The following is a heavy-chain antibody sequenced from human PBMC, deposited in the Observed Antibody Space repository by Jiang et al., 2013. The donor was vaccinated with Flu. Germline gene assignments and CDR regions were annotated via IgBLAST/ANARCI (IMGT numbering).Heavy chain of an antibody. V-gene: IGHV1-69*01. J-gene: IGHJ6*03. CDR1: GGTLSRNT. CDR3: ARDQGHYYYYYMDV. Sequence: PGSSVKVSCKASGGTLSRNTISWVRQAPGQGLEWMGGIIPIFGTANYAQKFRGRVTITADVSTSTAYMELSSLRSEDTAVYYCARDQGHYYYYYMDVWGKGTTVTVSS. CDR2: IIPIFGTA.